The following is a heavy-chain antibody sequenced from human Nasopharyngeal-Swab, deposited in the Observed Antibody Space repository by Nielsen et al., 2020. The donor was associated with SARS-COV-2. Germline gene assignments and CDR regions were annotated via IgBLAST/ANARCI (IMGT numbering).Heavy chain of an antibody. J-gene: IGHJ6*02. Sequence: GESLKISCAASGFTFSGSAMHWVRQASGKGLEWVGRIRSKANSYATAYAASVKGRFTISRDDSKNTAYLQMNSLKTEDTAVYYCTRGGIVGPPELGMDVRGQGTTVTVSS. D-gene: IGHD1-26*01. CDR2: IRSKANSYAT. CDR3: TRGGIVGPPELGMDV. CDR1: GFTFSGSA. V-gene: IGHV3-73*01.